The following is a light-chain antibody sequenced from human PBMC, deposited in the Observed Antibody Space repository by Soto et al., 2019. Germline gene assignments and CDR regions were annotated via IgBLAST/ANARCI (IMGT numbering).Light chain of an antibody. CDR1: QSISSY. J-gene: IGKJ1*01. CDR2: AAS. Sequence: EIQMTQSPSSLSASVGDRVTITCRASQSISSYLNWYQQKPGKAPKLLIYAASSLQSGVPSRFSGSGSGTDFTLTISSLQPEDFATYYCQQSYSTPRTFGQGTK. CDR3: QQSYSTPRT. V-gene: IGKV1-39*01.